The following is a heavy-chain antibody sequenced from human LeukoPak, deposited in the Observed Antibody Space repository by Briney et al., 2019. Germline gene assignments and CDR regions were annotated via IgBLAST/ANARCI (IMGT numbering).Heavy chain of an antibody. Sequence: QSGGSLRLSCAASGFTFSSYSMNWVRQAPGKGLEWVSYISTSGSTIYYADSVKGRFTISRDNAKSSLYLQMNSLRAEDTAVYYCARGLWFGDYWGQGTLVTVSS. J-gene: IGHJ4*02. CDR2: ISTSGSTI. CDR1: GFTFSSYS. CDR3: ARGLWFGDY. D-gene: IGHD3-10*01. V-gene: IGHV3-48*04.